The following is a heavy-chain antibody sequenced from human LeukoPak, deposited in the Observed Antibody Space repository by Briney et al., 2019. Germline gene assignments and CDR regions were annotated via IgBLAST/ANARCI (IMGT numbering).Heavy chain of an antibody. CDR3: ARGESLLWFGESPLFDY. J-gene: IGHJ4*02. Sequence: SETLSLTCTVSGGSISSYCWSWIRQPPGKGLEWIGYIYYSGSTNYNPSLKSRVTISVDTSKNQFSLKLSSVTAADTAVYYCARGESLLWFGESPLFDYWGQGTLVTVSS. CDR2: IYYSGST. CDR1: GGSISSYC. V-gene: IGHV4-59*01. D-gene: IGHD3-10*01.